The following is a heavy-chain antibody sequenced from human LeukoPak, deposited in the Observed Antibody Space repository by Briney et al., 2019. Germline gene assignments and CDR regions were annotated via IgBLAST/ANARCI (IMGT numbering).Heavy chain of an antibody. Sequence: KPSETLSLTCTVSGGSISSGGYYWSWIRQHPGKGLEWIGYIYYSGSTYYNPSLKSRVTISVDTSKNQFSLKLSSVTAADTAVYYCASGVTYYYDSSGPLGYWGQGTLVTVSS. CDR1: GGSISSGGYY. D-gene: IGHD3-22*01. J-gene: IGHJ4*02. CDR2: IYYSGST. CDR3: ASGVTYYYDSSGPLGY. V-gene: IGHV4-31*03.